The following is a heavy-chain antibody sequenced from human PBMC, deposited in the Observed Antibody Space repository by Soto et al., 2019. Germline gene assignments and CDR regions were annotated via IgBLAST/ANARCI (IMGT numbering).Heavy chain of an antibody. CDR1: GFVFSSYW. J-gene: IGHJ2*01. CDR3: ARGMQGSRYFDL. Sequence: EVQLVESGGGLVQPGGSLRLSCAGSGFVFSSYWMHWVRQVPGKGLVWVSRITNDGSSTTYADSVNGRFTISRDNAKNTLYLQMNRLGAADTAVYYCARGMQGSRYFDLWGRGNLVTVSS. V-gene: IGHV3-74*01. CDR2: ITNDGSST.